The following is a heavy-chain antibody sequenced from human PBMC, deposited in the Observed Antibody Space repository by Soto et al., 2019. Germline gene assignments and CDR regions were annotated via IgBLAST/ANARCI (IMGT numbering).Heavy chain of an antibody. CDR1: GFTFSSYG. J-gene: IGHJ4*02. CDR3: ARRVNYFDY. V-gene: IGHV3-33*01. Sequence: GGSLRLSCEASGFTFSSYGMHWVRQAPGKGLEWVALIWYDGSKKDYADSVKGRFTISGDNSKNTVYPQMNSLRVEDTAVYYCARRVNYFDYWGQGTLVTVSS. CDR2: IWYDGSKK.